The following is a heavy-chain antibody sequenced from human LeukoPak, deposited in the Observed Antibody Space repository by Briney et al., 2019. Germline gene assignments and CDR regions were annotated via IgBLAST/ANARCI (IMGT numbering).Heavy chain of an antibody. D-gene: IGHD6-13*01. CDR1: GFTFSSYG. Sequence: GGSLRLSCAASGFTFSSYGMHWVRQAPGKGLEWVAVISYDGSNKYYADSVKGRFTISRDNSKNTLYLQMNSLRAEDTAVYYCAKEGLAEEPQNPYYYYYYMDVWGKGTTVTISS. V-gene: IGHV3-30*18. CDR3: AKEGLAEEPQNPYYYYYYMDV. CDR2: ISYDGSNK. J-gene: IGHJ6*03.